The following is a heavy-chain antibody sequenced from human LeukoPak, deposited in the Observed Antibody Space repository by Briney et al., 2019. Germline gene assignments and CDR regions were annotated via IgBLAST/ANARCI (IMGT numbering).Heavy chain of an antibody. Sequence: PSETLSLTCAVYGGSFSGYYWSWIRQPPGKGLEWIGEINHSGSTNYNPSLKSRVTISVDTSKNQFSLKLSSVTAADTAVYYCASSDCSGASCYSHFDYWGQGTLVTVSS. D-gene: IGHD2-15*01. V-gene: IGHV4-34*01. CDR3: ASSDCSGASCYSHFDY. CDR2: INHSGST. CDR1: GGSFSGYY. J-gene: IGHJ4*02.